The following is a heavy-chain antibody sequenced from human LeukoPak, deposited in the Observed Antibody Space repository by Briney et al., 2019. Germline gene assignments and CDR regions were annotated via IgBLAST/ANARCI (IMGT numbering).Heavy chain of an antibody. CDR1: EFTFDDYA. CDR3: ARGYCSSTSCLPDY. CDR2: ISWNSGSI. Sequence: GGSLRLSCAASEFTFDDYAMHWVRQAPGKGLEWVSGISWNSGSIGYADSVKGRFTISRDNAKNSLYLQMNSLRAEDMALYYCARGYCSSTSCLPDYWGQGTLVTVSS. V-gene: IGHV3-9*03. J-gene: IGHJ4*02. D-gene: IGHD2-2*01.